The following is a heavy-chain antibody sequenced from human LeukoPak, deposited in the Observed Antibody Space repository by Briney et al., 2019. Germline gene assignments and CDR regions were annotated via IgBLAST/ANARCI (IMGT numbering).Heavy chain of an antibody. V-gene: IGHV4-4*02. D-gene: IGHD3-10*01. J-gene: IGHJ6*03. Sequence: SETLSLTCAVSGVSITDNWWSWVRQPPGKGLEWIGEILHTGPTNYNPSLKSRVTISVDTSKNQFSLKLSSVTAADTAVYYCARAVVRGVIKRYYYMDVWGKGTTVTVSS. CDR3: ARAVVRGVIKRYYYMDV. CDR1: GVSITDNW. CDR2: ILHTGPT.